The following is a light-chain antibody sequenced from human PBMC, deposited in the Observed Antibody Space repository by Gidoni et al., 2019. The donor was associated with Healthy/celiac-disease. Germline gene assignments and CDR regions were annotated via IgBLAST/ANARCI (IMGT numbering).Light chain of an antibody. V-gene: IGKV3-11*01. Sequence: ESVLTQSPATLSLSPGKRATLSCRASQRVSSYLAWYQQKPGPAPRLLIYVSSTRATGIPARFSGSGSGTDFTLTISSLEPEDFAVYYCQQRSNWPPEYSFGQGTKLEIK. J-gene: IGKJ2*03. CDR2: VSS. CDR3: QQRSNWPPEYS. CDR1: QRVSSY.